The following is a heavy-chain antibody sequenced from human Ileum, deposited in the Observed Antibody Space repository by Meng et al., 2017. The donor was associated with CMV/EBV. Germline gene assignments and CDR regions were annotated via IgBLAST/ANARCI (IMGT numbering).Heavy chain of an antibody. J-gene: IGHJ4*02. CDR2: IYYSGSGNYNSAST. D-gene: IGHD1-26*01. CDR1: GGSISRYY. V-gene: IGHV4-59*01. Sequence: SETLSLTCTVSGGSISRYYWSWIRRPPGRGLEWIGYIYYSGSGNYNSASTNYNPSLKSRVTISLDTSKSQLSLKLTSVTAADTAVYYCERDLDAGGYSGSHGYWGQGTLVTVSS. CDR3: ERDLDAGGYSGSHGY.